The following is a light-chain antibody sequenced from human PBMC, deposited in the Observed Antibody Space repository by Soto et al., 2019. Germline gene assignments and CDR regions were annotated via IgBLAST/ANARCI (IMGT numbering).Light chain of an antibody. V-gene: IGLV2-8*01. Sequence: QSVLTQPPSASGSPGQSVTISCTGTSSDVGGYNYVSWYQQHPSKAPKLMIYEVSKRPSGVPDRFSGSKSGNTASLTVSGLQAEDEADYYCSSYAGSNNGVFGGGTKVTVL. CDR2: EVS. CDR3: SSYAGSNNGV. J-gene: IGLJ3*02. CDR1: SSDVGGYNY.